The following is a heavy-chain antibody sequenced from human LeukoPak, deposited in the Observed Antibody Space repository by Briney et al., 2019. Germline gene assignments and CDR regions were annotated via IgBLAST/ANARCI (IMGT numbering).Heavy chain of an antibody. V-gene: IGHV1-8*01. CDR1: GYTFTSYD. CDR2: MNPNSGNT. D-gene: IGHD6-13*01. J-gene: IGHJ6*02. Sequence: ASVKVSCKASGYTFTSYDINWVRQATGQGLEWMGWMNPNSGNTGYAQKFQGRVTMTRNTSISTAYMELSSLRSEDTAVYYCARMSSSWRPPLDYYYYGMDVWGQGTTVTVSS. CDR3: ARMSSSWRPPLDYYYYGMDV.